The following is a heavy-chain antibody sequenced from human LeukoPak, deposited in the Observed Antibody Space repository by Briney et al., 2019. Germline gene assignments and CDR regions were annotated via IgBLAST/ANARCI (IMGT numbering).Heavy chain of an antibody. V-gene: IGHV1-18*01. D-gene: IGHD3-3*01. CDR3: AKDFWSGYYFGMDV. Sequence: GASVTVSCTASGYTFTSYGISWVRQAPGQGLEWMGWISAYNSNTNYAQKLQGRVTMTTDTSTSTAYMELRSLRSDDTAVYYCAKDFWSGYYFGMDVWGQGTTVTVSS. CDR2: ISAYNSNT. CDR1: GYTFTSYG. J-gene: IGHJ6*02.